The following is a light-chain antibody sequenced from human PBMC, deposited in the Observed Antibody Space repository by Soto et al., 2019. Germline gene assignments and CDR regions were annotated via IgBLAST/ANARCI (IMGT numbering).Light chain of an antibody. CDR2: EVN. CDR3: SSYSSNNILSYV. V-gene: IGLV2-14*03. CDR1: SNDVGGYKY. J-gene: IGLJ1*01. Sequence: QSVLTRPASVSGAPGQSITISCTGTSNDVGGYKYVSWYQQRPGTAPKLIMFEVNNRPSGVSDRFSGSRSANTASLTISGLQAQDEADYYCSSYSSNNILSYVFGTGTKLTVL.